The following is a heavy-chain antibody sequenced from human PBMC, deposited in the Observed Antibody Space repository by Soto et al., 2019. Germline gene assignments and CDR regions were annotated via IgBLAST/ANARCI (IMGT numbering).Heavy chain of an antibody. CDR1: GYTLTSYY. D-gene: IGHD4-17*01. V-gene: IGHV1-46*01. J-gene: IGHJ4*02. CDR2: INPSGGST. CDR3: ARSTTVTTFDY. Sequence: ASVKVSCKASGYTLTSYYMHWVRQAPGQGLEWMGIINPSGGSTSYAQKFQGRVTMTRDTSTSTVYMELSSLRSEDTAVYYCARSTTVTTFDYWGQGTLVTVSS.